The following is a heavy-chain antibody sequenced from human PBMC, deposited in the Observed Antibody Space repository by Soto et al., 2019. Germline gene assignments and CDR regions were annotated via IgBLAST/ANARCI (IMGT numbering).Heavy chain of an antibody. J-gene: IGHJ4*02. Sequence: EVQLVESGGGLVQPGGSLRLSCAASGFTFSDYWMTWVRQAPGKGLEWVANIIKDGSQKSYVDSVKGRFTISRDNARNSLYLDMSSLRVEDTAVYYCARDWGGLGYWGQGTLVTVSS. V-gene: IGHV3-7*03. CDR1: GFTFSDYW. D-gene: IGHD3-10*01. CDR3: ARDWGGLGY. CDR2: IIKDGSQK.